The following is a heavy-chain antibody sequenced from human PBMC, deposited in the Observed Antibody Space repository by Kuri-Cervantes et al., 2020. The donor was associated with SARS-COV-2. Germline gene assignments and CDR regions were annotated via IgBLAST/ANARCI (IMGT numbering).Heavy chain of an antibody. Sequence: GGSLRLSCAASGFTFSSYAMHWVRQAPGKGLEWVAVISYDGSNKYYADSVKGRFTISRDNSKNTLYLQMNSLRSEDTAVYYCATGDFWSGYYLDYWGQGTLVTVSS. CDR1: GFTFSSYA. CDR3: ATGDFWSGYYLDY. CDR2: ISYDGSNK. V-gene: IGHV3-30*14. J-gene: IGHJ4*02. D-gene: IGHD3-3*01.